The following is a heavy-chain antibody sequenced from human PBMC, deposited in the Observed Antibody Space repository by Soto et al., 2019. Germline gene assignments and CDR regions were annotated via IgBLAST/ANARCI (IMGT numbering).Heavy chain of an antibody. Sequence: QITLKESGPTLVKPTQTLTLTCTFSGFSLSTSGVGVGWIRQPPGKALEWLALIYWDDDKRYSPSLKSRLTITKDTSKNQVVLTMTIMDPVDTATYYCAHTSSWYSGISYYYGMDVWGQGTTVTVSS. CDR1: GFSLSTSGVG. CDR3: AHTSSWYSGISYYYGMDV. CDR2: IYWDDDK. D-gene: IGHD6-13*01. J-gene: IGHJ6*02. V-gene: IGHV2-5*02.